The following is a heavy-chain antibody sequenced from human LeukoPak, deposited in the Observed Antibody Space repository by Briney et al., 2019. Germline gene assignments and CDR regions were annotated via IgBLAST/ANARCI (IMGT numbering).Heavy chain of an antibody. CDR3: ARERFTMVRGVMGWFDP. Sequence: GASVKVSCKASGYTFTSYDINWVRQATGQGLEWMGWMNPNSGNTGYAQKFQGRVTITRNTYISTAYMELSSLRYEDTAVYYCARERFTMVRGVMGWFDPWGQGTLVTVSS. CDR1: GYTFTSYD. D-gene: IGHD3-10*01. J-gene: IGHJ5*02. CDR2: MNPNSGNT. V-gene: IGHV1-8*03.